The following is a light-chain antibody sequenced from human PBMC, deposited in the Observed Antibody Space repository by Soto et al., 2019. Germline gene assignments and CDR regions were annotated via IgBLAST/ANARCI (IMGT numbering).Light chain of an antibody. CDR2: AAS. CDR1: QSISNH. V-gene: IGKV1-39*01. CDR3: QQSYSSPPT. J-gene: IGKJ1*01. Sequence: DIQMTQSPSTLSASVGDTITITCRASQSISNHLNWYQQKPVKAPKLLIFAASSLQSGVPSRFSGSRSGPDFTLTISSLQPEDFATYYCQQSYSSPPTFGQGTKVDIK.